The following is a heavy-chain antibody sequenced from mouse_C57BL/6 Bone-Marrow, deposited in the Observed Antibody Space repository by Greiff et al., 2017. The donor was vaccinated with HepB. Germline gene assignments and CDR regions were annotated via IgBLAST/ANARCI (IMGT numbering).Heavy chain of an antibody. D-gene: IGHD4-1*01. CDR3: ARGTGTYAMDY. CDR2: ISDGGSYT. J-gene: IGHJ4*01. Sequence: VQLVESGGGLVKPGGSLKLSCAASGFTFSSYAMSWVRQTPEKRLEWVATISDGGSYTYYPDNVKGRFTISRDNAKNNLYLQMSHLKSEDTAMYYCARGTGTYAMDYWGQGTSVTVSS. V-gene: IGHV5-4*01. CDR1: GFTFSSYA.